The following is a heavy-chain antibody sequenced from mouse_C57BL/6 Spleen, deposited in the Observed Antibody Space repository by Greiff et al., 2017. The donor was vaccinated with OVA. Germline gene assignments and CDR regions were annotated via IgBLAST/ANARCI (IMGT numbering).Heavy chain of an antibody. CDR1: GYTFTSYW. CDR2: INPSNGGP. D-gene: IGHD1-1*01. CDR3: ATSNLLLAMDY. V-gene: IGHV1-53*01. Sequence: QVHLQQPGTDLVKPGASVKLSCKASGYTFTSYWMHWVQQRPGQGLEWIGHINPSNGGPNYNEKFKSKATLTVDKSSSTAYMQLSSLTSEDSAVYYCATSNLLLAMDYWGQDSSVTVSS. J-gene: IGHJ4*01.